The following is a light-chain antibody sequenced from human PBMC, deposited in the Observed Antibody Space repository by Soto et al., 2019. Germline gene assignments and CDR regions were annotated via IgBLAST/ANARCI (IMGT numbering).Light chain of an antibody. CDR3: CSYAGSYTYV. CDR1: SSDVGGYNY. V-gene: IGLV2-11*01. Sequence: QSALTQPRSVSGSPGQSVTISCTGTSSDVGGYNYVSWYQQHPGKAPELMIHDVSARPSGVPHRFSGSKSGNTASLTISGLQAEDEADYYCCSYAGSYTYVFGTGTKLTVL. J-gene: IGLJ1*01. CDR2: DVS.